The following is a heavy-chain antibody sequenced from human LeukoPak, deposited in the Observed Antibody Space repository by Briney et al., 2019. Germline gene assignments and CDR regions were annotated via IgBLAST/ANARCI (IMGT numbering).Heavy chain of an antibody. V-gene: IGHV1-2*06. J-gene: IGHJ4*02. D-gene: IGHD3-22*01. CDR3: ASAFSPYYYDSSGYYN. CDR1: GYTFTGYY. CDR2: INPNSGGT. Sequence: GASVKVSCKASGYTFTGYYMHWVRQAPGQGLEWMGRINPNSGGTNYAQKFQGRVTRTRDTSISTAYMELSRLRSDDTAVYYCASAFSPYYYDSSGYYNWGQGTLVTVSS.